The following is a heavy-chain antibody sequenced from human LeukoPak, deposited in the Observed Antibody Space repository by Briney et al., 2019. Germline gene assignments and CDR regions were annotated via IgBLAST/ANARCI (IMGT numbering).Heavy chain of an antibody. V-gene: IGHV3-7*01. CDR1: GFTFSSYW. CDR3: ASTKSSGWPHFDY. CDR2: IKQDGSEK. J-gene: IGHJ4*02. Sequence: GGSLRFSCAASGFTFSSYWMSWVRQAPGKGLEWVANIKQDGSEKYYVDSVKGRFTISRDNAKNSLYLQMNSLRAEDTAVYYCASTKSSGWPHFDYWGQGTLVTVSS. D-gene: IGHD6-19*01.